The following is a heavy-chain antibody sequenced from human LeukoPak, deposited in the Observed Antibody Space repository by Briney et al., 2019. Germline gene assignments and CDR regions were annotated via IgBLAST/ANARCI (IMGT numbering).Heavy chain of an antibody. CDR2: IKEDGSDK. CDR3: AKDRTRQAY. V-gene: IGHV3-7*03. CDR1: GFTFSNYR. J-gene: IGHJ4*02. D-gene: IGHD3-3*01. Sequence: PGGSLRLSCAASGFTFSNYRMSWVRQTPGKGLEWVANIKEDGSDKYYVDSLKGRFTISRDNAKNSLYLQMNSLRAEDTAVYYCAKDRTRQAYWGQGTLVTVSS.